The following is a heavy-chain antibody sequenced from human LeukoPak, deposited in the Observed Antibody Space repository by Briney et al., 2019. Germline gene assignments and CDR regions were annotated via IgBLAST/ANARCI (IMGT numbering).Heavy chain of an antibody. CDR3: AMGIVGAPPPFDY. D-gene: IGHD1-26*01. CDR2: INPDGTTR. J-gene: IGHJ4*02. V-gene: IGHV3-74*01. CDR1: GFTFSRYW. Sequence: GGSLRLSCAASGFTFSRYWMFWVRQAPGKGPLWVSRINPDGTTRNYADSVKGRFTISRDNTQSTLYLQMNSLRPEDTAVYYCAMGIVGAPPPFDYWGQGTLVTVSS.